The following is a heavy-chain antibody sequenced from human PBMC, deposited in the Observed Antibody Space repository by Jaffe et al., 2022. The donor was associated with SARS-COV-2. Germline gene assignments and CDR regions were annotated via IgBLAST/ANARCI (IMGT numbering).Heavy chain of an antibody. CDR2: IYYSGST. D-gene: IGHD2-2*01. Sequence: QLQLQESGPGLVKPSETLSLTCTVSGGSISSSSYYWGWIRQPPGKGLEWIGSIYYSGSTYYNPSLKSRVTISVDTSKNQFSLKLSSVTAADTAVYYCARLWYIVVVPAAGWFDPWGQGTLVTVSS. V-gene: IGHV4-39*01. J-gene: IGHJ5*02. CDR3: ARLWYIVVVPAAGWFDP. CDR1: GGSISSSSYY.